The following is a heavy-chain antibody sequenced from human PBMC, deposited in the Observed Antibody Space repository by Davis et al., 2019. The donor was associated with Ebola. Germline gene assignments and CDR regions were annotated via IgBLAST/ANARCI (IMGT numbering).Heavy chain of an antibody. CDR1: GGSISSGDYY. J-gene: IGHJ4*02. D-gene: IGHD3-22*01. V-gene: IGHV4-30-4*01. CDR2: IYYSGST. CDR3: ARGISSGYYWSDY. Sequence: PSETLSLTCTVSGGSISSGDYYWSWIRQPPGKGLEWIGYIYYSGSTYYNPSLKSRVTISVDTSKNQFSLKLSSVTAADTAVYYCARGISSGYYWSDYWGQGTLVTVSS.